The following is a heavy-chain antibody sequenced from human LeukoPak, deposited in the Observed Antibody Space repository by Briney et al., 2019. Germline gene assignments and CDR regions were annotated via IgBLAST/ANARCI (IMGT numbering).Heavy chain of an antibody. CDR1: GYTFTSYD. Sequence: ASVKVSCKASGYTFTSYDINWVRQATGQGLEWMGWMNPNSGNTGYAQKFQGRVTLTTDTSTNTAYMELRGLRSDDTAVYYCAKTTVTSEEYFYYYMDVWGKGTTVTVPS. J-gene: IGHJ6*03. CDR2: MNPNSGNT. D-gene: IGHD4-17*01. CDR3: AKTTVTSEEYFYYYMDV. V-gene: IGHV1-8*01.